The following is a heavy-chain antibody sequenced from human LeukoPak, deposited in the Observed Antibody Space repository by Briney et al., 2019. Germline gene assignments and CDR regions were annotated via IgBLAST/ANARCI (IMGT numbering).Heavy chain of an antibody. V-gene: IGHV3-23*01. Sequence: PGGSLRLSCAASGFTFSTYGMSWVRQAPGKGLEWVSDISVSDVSTYYADSVKGRFTISRDNSKNTLYLQMNSLRAEDTAVYYCAKDLYRGRVGAAYYFDYWGQGTLVTVSS. D-gene: IGHD2-15*01. CDR2: ISVSDVST. CDR3: AKDLYRGRVGAAYYFDY. J-gene: IGHJ4*02. CDR1: GFTFSTYG.